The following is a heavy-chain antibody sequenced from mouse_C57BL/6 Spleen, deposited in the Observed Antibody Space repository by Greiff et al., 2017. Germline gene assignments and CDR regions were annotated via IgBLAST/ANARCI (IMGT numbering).Heavy chain of an antibody. Sequence: EVKLQQSGPELVKPGASVKISCKASGYTFTDYYMNWVKQSHGKSLEWIGDINPNNGGTSYNQKFKGKATLTVDKSSSTAYMELRSLTSEDSAVYYCARPILGRGFAYWGQGTLVTVSA. J-gene: IGHJ3*01. CDR1: GYTFTDYY. V-gene: IGHV1-26*01. CDR3: ARPILGRGFAY. D-gene: IGHD4-1*01. CDR2: INPNNGGT.